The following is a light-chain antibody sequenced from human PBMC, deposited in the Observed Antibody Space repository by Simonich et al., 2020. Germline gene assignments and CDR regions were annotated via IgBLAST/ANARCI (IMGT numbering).Light chain of an antibody. CDR1: SSDVGGYNY. Sequence: QSALTQPASVSGSPGQSITISCTGPSSDVGGYNYVSWYQQHPVKDPQLMIYDVSKRPSGVSNLFSGSKSGNTASLTISGLQAEDEADYYCSSYTSSSTLVFGGGTKLTVL. CDR3: SSYTSSSTLV. V-gene: IGLV2-14*01. J-gene: IGLJ2*01. CDR2: DVS.